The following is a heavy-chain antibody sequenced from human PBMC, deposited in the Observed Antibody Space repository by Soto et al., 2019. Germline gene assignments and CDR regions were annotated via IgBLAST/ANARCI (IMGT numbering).Heavy chain of an antibody. CDR2: INHSEST. D-gene: IGHD6-19*01. J-gene: IGHJ3*02. CDR1: GGSFSGYY. CDR3: ARTGYSSGWYKAAFDI. Sequence: SETLSLTCAVYGGSFSGYYWSWIRQPPGKGLAWIGEINHSESTKYNQSIKSRVTISVDTSKNQFSLKMSSVTAADTAVYFCARTGYSSGWYKAAFDIWGQGTMVTFSS. V-gene: IGHV4-34*01.